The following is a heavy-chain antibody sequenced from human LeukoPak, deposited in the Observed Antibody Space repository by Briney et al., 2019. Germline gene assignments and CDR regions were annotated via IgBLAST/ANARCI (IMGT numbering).Heavy chain of an antibody. CDR3: AKEVGYDSSGYDDF. CDR1: GFTFSSYA. CDR2: ISGSGGST. J-gene: IGHJ4*02. D-gene: IGHD3-22*01. Sequence: GGSLRLSCAASGFTFSSYAMSWVRQAPGKGLEWVSAISGSGGSTYYADSVKGRFTISRDNSKNTLYLQMNSLRAEDTALYYCAKEVGYDSSGYDDFWGQGTLVTVSS. V-gene: IGHV3-23*01.